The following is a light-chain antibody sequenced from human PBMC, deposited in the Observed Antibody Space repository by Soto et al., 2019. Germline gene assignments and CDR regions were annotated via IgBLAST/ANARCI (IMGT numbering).Light chain of an antibody. Sequence: EIVLTQSPGTLCLSPGERATLSCRASQSVSSSYLAWYQQKPGQAPRLLIYGASSRATGIPDRFSGSGSGTDFTLTINRLEPEDFAVYFCQQYGDMWTFGQGTKVDIK. CDR3: QQYGDMWT. J-gene: IGKJ1*01. CDR2: GAS. CDR1: QSVSSSY. V-gene: IGKV3-20*01.